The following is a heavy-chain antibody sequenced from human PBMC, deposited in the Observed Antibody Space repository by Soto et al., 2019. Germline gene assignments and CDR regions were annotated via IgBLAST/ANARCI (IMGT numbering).Heavy chain of an antibody. CDR1: GFTFSSYA. D-gene: IGHD2-8*01. CDR3: AKDLSPLYCTNGVCYFDY. CDR2: ISGSGGST. Sequence: GGSLRLSCAASGFTFSSYAMSWVRQAPGKGLEWVSAISGSGGSTYYADSVKGRFTISRDNSKNTLYLQMNSLRAEDTAVYYCAKDLSPLYCTNGVCYFDYWGQGTLVTVSS. V-gene: IGHV3-23*01. J-gene: IGHJ4*02.